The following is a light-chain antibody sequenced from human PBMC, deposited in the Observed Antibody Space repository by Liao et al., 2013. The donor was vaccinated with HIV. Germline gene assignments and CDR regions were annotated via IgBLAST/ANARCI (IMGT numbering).Light chain of an antibody. CDR2: YDS. J-gene: IGLJ3*02. V-gene: IGLV3-21*04. CDR1: SIGSKS. CDR3: QIWDNSHDHQV. Sequence: SYVLTQPPSVSVAPGKTAKITCGGSSIGSKSVHWYQQKPGQAPVLVIYYDSDRPSGIPARFSASNSGNTATLTISRVEAGDEADYYCQIWDNSHDHQVFGGGTKLTVL.